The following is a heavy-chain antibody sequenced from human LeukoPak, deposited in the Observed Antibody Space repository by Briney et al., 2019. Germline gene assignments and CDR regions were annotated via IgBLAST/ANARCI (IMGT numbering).Heavy chain of an antibody. D-gene: IGHD3-10*01. J-gene: IGHJ5*02. V-gene: IGHV4-30-4*01. CDR1: GGSISSGDYY. CDR3: ARGRASRGVIIGNWFDP. CDR2: IYYSGST. Sequence: SETLSLTCTVSGGSISSGDYYWSWIRQPPGKGLEWIGYIYYSGSTYYNPSLKSRVTISVDTSKNQFSLKLSSVTAADTAVYYCARGRASRGVIIGNWFDPWGQGTLVTVSS.